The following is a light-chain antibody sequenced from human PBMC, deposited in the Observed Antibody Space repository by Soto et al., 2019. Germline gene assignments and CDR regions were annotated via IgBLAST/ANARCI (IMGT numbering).Light chain of an antibody. Sequence: QSVLTQPPSVSGAPGQRVTISCTGSSSNIGAGYDVHWYQQLPGTAPKLLIYVTNNRPSGVPDRFSGSKSGTSASLAITGLRAEDEADYYCQTYDSSLSGSIFGGGTKLTVL. CDR3: QTYDSSLSGSI. J-gene: IGLJ2*01. V-gene: IGLV1-40*01. CDR1: SSNIGAGYD. CDR2: VTN.